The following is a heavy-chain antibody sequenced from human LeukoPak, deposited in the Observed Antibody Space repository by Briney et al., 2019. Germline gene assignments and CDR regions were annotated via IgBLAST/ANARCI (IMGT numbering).Heavy chain of an antibody. D-gene: IGHD3-16*01. Sequence: WARQAPGKGLEWVASINHNGNVNYYVDSVKGRFTISRDNAKNSLYLQMSNLRAEDTAVYFCARGGGLDVWGQGATVTVSS. CDR3: ARGGGLDV. J-gene: IGHJ6*02. V-gene: IGHV3-7*03. CDR2: INHNGNVN.